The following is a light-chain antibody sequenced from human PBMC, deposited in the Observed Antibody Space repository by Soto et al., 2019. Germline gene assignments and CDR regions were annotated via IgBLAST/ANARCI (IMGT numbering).Light chain of an antibody. CDR1: SSDVGGYNY. Sequence: QSVLTQPRSVSGSPGQSVTISCTGTSSDVGGYNYVSWYQQYPGQAPKLMVYDVTKRPSGVPDRFSGSKSGNTASLTISGLQAEDEADYYCCSYAGSYTFVFGGGTKVTVL. J-gene: IGLJ2*01. V-gene: IGLV2-11*01. CDR3: CSYAGSYTFV. CDR2: DVT.